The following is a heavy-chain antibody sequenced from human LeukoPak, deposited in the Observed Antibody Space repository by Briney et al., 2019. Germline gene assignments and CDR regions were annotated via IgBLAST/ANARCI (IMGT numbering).Heavy chain of an antibody. CDR3: SKVKGWYGEGYFDD. CDR2: IYSDGRT. D-gene: IGHD3-10*01. Sequence: GGSLTLPCAASGFAVISKYMSWVRQAPGKGLECVSVIYSDGRTYYADSVKSRFTISRDISKNTLFLQMTTLTAEDTAVYYCSKVKGWYGEGYFDDWGQGTLVTVSS. J-gene: IGHJ4*02. V-gene: IGHV3-53*01. CDR1: GFAVISKY.